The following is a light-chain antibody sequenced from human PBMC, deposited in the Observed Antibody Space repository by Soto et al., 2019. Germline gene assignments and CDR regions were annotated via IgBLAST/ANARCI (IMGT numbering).Light chain of an antibody. J-gene: IGKJ4*01. CDR2: AAS. CDR3: LQYRSYPLT. Sequence: DVQMTQSPSSLSASLGDRVTITCRASQVINNYLAWFQQKPGKAPESLIYAASRLESGVPSKFSGSGSGTDYTLTISSLQPEDFATYYCLQYRSYPLTFGGGTKVEV. CDR1: QVINNY. V-gene: IGKV1-16*02.